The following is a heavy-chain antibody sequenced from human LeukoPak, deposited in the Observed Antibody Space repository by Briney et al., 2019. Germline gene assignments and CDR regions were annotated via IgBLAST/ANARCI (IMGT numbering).Heavy chain of an antibody. Sequence: PGGSLRLSCAASGFTFSSYEMNWVRQAPGKGLEWVSYISSTGSTIYYADSVKGRFTISRDNAKNSLYLQMNSLGAEDTAVYYCASRVPGGTGFFDYWGQGTLVTVSS. J-gene: IGHJ4*02. CDR2: ISSTGSTI. CDR1: GFTFSSYE. D-gene: IGHD3-10*01. CDR3: ASRVPGGTGFFDY. V-gene: IGHV3-48*03.